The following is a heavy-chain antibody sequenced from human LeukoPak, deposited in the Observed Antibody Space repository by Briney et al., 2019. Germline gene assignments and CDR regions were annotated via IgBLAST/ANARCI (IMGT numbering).Heavy chain of an antibody. Sequence: ASVKVSCKSSGYSFTSHYIHWARQAPGQGLEWMGRINPNGGTTTSAQKFQGRVTITRDTSTSTVYMELRSLRSEDTAVYYCARGGFGLGVGATRGLNWFDPWGQGTLVTVSS. D-gene: IGHD1-26*01. CDR2: INPNGGTT. V-gene: IGHV1-46*01. CDR1: GYSFTSHY. CDR3: ARGGFGLGVGATRGLNWFDP. J-gene: IGHJ5*02.